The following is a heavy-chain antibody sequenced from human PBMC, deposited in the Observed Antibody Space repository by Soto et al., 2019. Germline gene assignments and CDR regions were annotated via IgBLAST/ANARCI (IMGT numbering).Heavy chain of an antibody. D-gene: IGHD4-17*01. Sequence: SETLCLRWSVSGGSSGSGGGYWSWIHQPPGKGLEWIGYIYYSGSTYYNPSLKSRVTISVDTSKNQFSLKLSSVTAADTAVYYCARVQELPPDGDYDSRNYGMDVWGQGTTVTVSS. V-gene: IGHV4-30-4*01. J-gene: IGHJ6*02. CDR2: IYYSGST. CDR1: GGSSGSGGGY. CDR3: ARVQELPPDGDYDSRNYGMDV.